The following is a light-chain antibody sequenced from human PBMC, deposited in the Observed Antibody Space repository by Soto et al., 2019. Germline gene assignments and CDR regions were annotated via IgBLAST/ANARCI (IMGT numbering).Light chain of an antibody. J-gene: IGKJ1*01. V-gene: IGKV3-15*01. CDR3: QQYNNWPRT. Sequence: EIVMTQSPATLSVSPGERATLSCRASQSVSSNLAWSQQKPGQAPRLLLYGASTRAAGIPARFSGSGSGTEFNLNISSLQSEDFAVYCCQQYNNWPRTFGQGTKVEIK. CDR2: GAS. CDR1: QSVSSN.